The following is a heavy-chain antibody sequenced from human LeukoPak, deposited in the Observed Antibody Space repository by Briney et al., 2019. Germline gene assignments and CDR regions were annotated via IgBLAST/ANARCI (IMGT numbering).Heavy chain of an antibody. J-gene: IGHJ5*02. CDR1: GGSISSYY. Sequence: SETLSLTCTVSGGSISSYYWSWIRQPPGKGLEWIGYIYYSGSTNYNSSLKSRVTISVDTSKNQFSLKLSSVIAADTAVYYCAREGRGYDFWSGYPTSWGQGTLVSVSS. CDR2: IYYSGST. D-gene: IGHD3-3*01. CDR3: AREGRGYDFWSGYPTS. V-gene: IGHV4-59*01.